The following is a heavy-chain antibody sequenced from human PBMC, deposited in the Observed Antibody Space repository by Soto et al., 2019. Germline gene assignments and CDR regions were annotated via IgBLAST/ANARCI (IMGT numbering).Heavy chain of an antibody. J-gene: IGHJ6*02. CDR1: GFTFSDYY. CDR2: ISSSSYT. Sequence: PGGSLRLSCAASGFTFSDYYMSWIRQAPGKGLEWVSYISSSSYTNYADSVKGRFTISRDNAKNSLYLQMNSLRAEDTAVYYCARDIETPGAWRYYGMDVWGQGTTVTVSS. CDR3: ARDIETPGAWRYYGMDV. V-gene: IGHV3-11*06. D-gene: IGHD3-10*01.